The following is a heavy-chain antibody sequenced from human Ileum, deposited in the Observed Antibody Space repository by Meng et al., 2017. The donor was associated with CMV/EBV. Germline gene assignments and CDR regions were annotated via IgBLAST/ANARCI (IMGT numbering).Heavy chain of an antibody. CDR2: ISYSESVN. CDR1: GSRFSKYN. D-gene: IGHD6-19*01. V-gene: IGHV3-30*03. Sequence: GGSLRLSCVVSGSRFSKYNMHWVRQAPGKGLEWVALISYSESVNYYIDSVKARFTISRDNSRNTLYMQMDDLRAEDTALDYLAIDFREYFSIGWHSFQSWGQGTLVTVSS. J-gene: IGHJ4*02. CDR3: AIDFREYFSIGWHSFQS.